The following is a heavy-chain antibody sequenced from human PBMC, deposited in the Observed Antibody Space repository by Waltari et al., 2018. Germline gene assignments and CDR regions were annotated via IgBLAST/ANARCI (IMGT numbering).Heavy chain of an antibody. J-gene: IGHJ4*02. CDR2: IYHDGTT. CDR1: GYAVNSGFY. D-gene: IGHD2-2*03. Sequence: QVQLQESGPGLVKSSETLSLTCDVSGYAVNSGFYWGWIGQAPGKGLEWVATIYHDGTTFYNPSLKTRLSVSMDTSKNQISLTLKSVTASDTAVYYCSRQVLGYCTSAACRRLESWGQGTLVTVSS. CDR3: SRQVLGYCTSAACRRLES. V-gene: IGHV4-38-2*01.